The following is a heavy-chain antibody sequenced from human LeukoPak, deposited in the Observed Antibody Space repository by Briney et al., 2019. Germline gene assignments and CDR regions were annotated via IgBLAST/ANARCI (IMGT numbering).Heavy chain of an antibody. J-gene: IGHJ4*02. V-gene: IGHV3-11*01. CDR2: ISSSGSTI. CDR1: GFTFSDYY. Sequence: GGSLRLSCVVSGFTFSDYYMSWIRQAPGKGLEWVSYISSSGSTIYYADSVKGRFTISRDNAKNSLYLQMNSLRAEDTALYYCAKGELRGCSSTSCYVFFDYWGQGTLVTVSS. D-gene: IGHD2-2*01. CDR3: AKGELRGCSSTSCYVFFDY.